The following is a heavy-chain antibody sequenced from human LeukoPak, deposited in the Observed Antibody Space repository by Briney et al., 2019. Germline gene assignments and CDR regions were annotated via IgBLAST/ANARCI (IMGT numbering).Heavy chain of an antibody. CDR2: INPNSGGT. V-gene: IGHV1-2*02. D-gene: IGHD3-3*01. CDR1: GYTFTGYY. CDR3: AIYDFWSGPYQAPIDY. Sequence: AASVKVSCKASGYTFTGYYMHWVRQAPGQGLEWMGWINPNSGGTNYAQKFQGRVTMTRDTSISTAYMELSRLRSDDTAVYYCAIYDFWSGPYQAPIDYWGQGTLVTVSS. J-gene: IGHJ4*02.